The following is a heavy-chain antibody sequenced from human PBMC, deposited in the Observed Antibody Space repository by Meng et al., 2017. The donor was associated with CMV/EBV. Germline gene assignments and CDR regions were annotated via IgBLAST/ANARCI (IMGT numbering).Heavy chain of an antibody. D-gene: IGHD6-13*01. CDR2: INPSGGST. J-gene: IGHJ5*02. V-gene: IGHV1-46*01. CDR1: TFTSYY. CDR3: ARDSKRIAAAGKRLNWFDP. Sequence: TFTSYYMHWVRQATGQGLEWMGIINPSGGSTSYAQKFQGRVTMTRDTSTSTVYMELSSLRSEDTAVYYCARDSKRIAAAGKRLNWFDPWGQGTLVTVSS.